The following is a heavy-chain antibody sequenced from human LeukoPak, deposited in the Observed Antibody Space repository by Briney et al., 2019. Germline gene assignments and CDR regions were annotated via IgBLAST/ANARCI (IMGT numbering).Heavy chain of an antibody. D-gene: IGHD2-15*01. V-gene: IGHV3-23*01. CDR3: ARLYCSGGSCSSPDAFDL. J-gene: IGHJ3*01. Sequence: GGSLRLSCAASGFTVSSNYMSWVRQAPGKGLEWVSAISGSGGSTYYADSVKGRFTISRDNSKNTLYLQMNSLRAEDTAVYYCARLYCSGGSCSSPDAFDLWGQGTLVTVSS. CDR1: GFTVSSNY. CDR2: ISGSGGST.